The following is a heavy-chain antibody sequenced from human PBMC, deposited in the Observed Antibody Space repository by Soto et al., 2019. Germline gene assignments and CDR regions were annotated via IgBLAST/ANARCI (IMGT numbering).Heavy chain of an antibody. Sequence: PSETLSLTCAVYGGSFSGYYWSWIRQPPGKGLEWIGEINHSGSTNYNPSLKSRVTISVDTSKNQFSLKLSSVTAADTAVYYCARRGVRGVIGMDVWGKGTTVTVSS. V-gene: IGHV4-34*01. CDR2: INHSGST. D-gene: IGHD3-10*01. CDR1: GGSFSGYY. J-gene: IGHJ6*03. CDR3: ARRGVRGVIGMDV.